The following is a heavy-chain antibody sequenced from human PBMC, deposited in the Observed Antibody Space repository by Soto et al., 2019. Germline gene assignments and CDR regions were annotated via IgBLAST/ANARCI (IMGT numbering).Heavy chain of an antibody. Sequence: SETLSLTCTVSGGSISTYYWSWIRQPPGKGLEWIGYIYYSGSTNYNPSLKSRVTISIDTSKNQFSLKLTSVTAADTAVYFCARDRGDGYYFDYWGQGTLVTVSS. CDR2: IYYSGST. D-gene: IGHD3-10*01. CDR3: ARDRGDGYYFDY. J-gene: IGHJ4*02. V-gene: IGHV4-59*01. CDR1: GGSISTYY.